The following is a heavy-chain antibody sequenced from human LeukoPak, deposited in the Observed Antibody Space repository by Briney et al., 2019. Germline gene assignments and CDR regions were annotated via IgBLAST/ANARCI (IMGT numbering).Heavy chain of an antibody. J-gene: IGHJ6*02. Sequence: ASVKVSCKASGYTFTSYDINWVRPATGQGLEWMGWMNPNSGNTGYAQKFQGRVTMTRNTSISTAYMELSSLRSEDTAVYYCARSDILTGYYYYYGMDVWGQGTTVTVSS. CDR3: ARSDILTGYYYYYGMDV. CDR1: GYTFTSYD. V-gene: IGHV1-8*01. D-gene: IGHD3-9*01. CDR2: MNPNSGNT.